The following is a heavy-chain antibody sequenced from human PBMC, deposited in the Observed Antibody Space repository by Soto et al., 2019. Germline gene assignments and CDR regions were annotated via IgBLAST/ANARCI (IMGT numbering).Heavy chain of an antibody. V-gene: IGHV1-46*03. CDR2: INPSGGST. CDR3: ARDLTRQGPPSPIAVAGTSEGFFGAFDI. CDR1: GYTFTSYY. Sequence: ASVKVSCKASGYTFTSYYMHWVRQAPGQGLEWMGIINPSGGSTSYAQKFQGRVTMTRDTSTSTVYMELSSLRSEDTAVYYCARDLTRQGPPSPIAVAGTSEGFFGAFDIWGQGTMVTVSS. J-gene: IGHJ3*02. D-gene: IGHD6-19*01.